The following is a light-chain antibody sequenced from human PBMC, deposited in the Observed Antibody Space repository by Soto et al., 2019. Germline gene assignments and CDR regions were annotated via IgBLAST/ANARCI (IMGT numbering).Light chain of an antibody. V-gene: IGLV1-40*01. CDR3: QSYDSSLSAYV. CDR2: ENN. CDR1: SSNIGAGYE. Sequence: QSVLTQPPSVSEAPGQRVTISCTGSSSNIGAGYEAHWYQQLPGTAPKLLIYENNNRPSGVPDRFSGSKSGTSASLAITGLQDEDEAEYYCQSYDSSLSAYVFGTGTKVTVL. J-gene: IGLJ1*01.